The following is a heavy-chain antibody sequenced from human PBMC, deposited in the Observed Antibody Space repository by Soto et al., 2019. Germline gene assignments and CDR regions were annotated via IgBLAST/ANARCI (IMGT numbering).Heavy chain of an antibody. Sequence: QVQLEQAGAEVKKPGASVKVSCKASGYTFNYYGISWVRQVPGQGLEWMGWINTNNGDTKYAQKFQDRVIMITDSAASTADMELRTLTSDDTAVYFCTRAKYFYGFGRYGMDVWGQGTTVTVSS. CDR2: INTNNGDT. CDR3: TRAKYFYGFGRYGMDV. V-gene: IGHV1-18*04. J-gene: IGHJ6*02. D-gene: IGHD3-10*01. CDR1: GYTFNYYG.